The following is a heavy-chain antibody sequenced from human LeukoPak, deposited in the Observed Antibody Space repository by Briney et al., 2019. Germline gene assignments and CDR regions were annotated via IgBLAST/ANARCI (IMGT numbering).Heavy chain of an antibody. V-gene: IGHV1-69*13. J-gene: IGHJ4*02. CDR3: ARGIAARSLFFDY. CDR2: IIPIFGTA. CDR1: GGTFSSYA. D-gene: IGHD6-6*01. Sequence: SVKVSCKASGGTFSSYAVSWVRQAPGQGLEWMGGIIPIFGTANYAQKFQGRVTITANESTSTAYMELSSLRSEDTAVYYCARGIAARSLFFDYWGQGTLVTVSS.